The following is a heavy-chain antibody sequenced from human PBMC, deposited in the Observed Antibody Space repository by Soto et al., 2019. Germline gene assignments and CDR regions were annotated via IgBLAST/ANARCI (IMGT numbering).Heavy chain of an antibody. Sequence: GGSLILSCAASGFPFRSYGMHWARQAPGRGLEWVAVISYDGSYKSYEDSVKGRFTISRDNYKNTLHLQMDSLRAEDTAVYYCAKNFIPLSPDLYFDSWGQGTLVTVSS. D-gene: IGHD3-16*01. CDR2: ISYDGSYK. CDR1: GFPFRSYG. J-gene: IGHJ4*02. V-gene: IGHV3-30*18. CDR3: AKNFIPLSPDLYFDS.